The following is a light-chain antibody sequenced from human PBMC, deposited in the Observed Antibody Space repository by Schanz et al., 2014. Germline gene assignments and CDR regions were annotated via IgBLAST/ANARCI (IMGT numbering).Light chain of an antibody. CDR1: QSVSSY. CDR3: QQRSNWPLT. CDR2: GAS. Sequence: PGERATLSCRASQSVSSYLAWYQQKPGQAPRLLISGASSRSTGIPDRFSGSGSGTDFTLTISRLEPEDFALYYCQQRSNWPLTFGGGTKVQIK. V-gene: IGKV3-11*01. J-gene: IGKJ4*01.